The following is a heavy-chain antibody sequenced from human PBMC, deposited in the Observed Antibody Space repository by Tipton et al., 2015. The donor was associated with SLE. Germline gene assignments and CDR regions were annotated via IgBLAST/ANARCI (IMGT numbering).Heavy chain of an antibody. D-gene: IGHD6-13*01. Sequence: SLRLSCAASGFTFSSYWMSWVRQAPGKGLEWVANIKQDGSEKYYADSVKGRFTISRDNAKNSLYLQMNSLRAEDTAVYYCARDREGSNWYEKYYYCGMDVCGQGATVAVSS. J-gene: IGHJ6*02. CDR1: GFTFSSYW. CDR3: ARDREGSNWYEKYYYCGMDV. V-gene: IGHV3-7*01. CDR2: IKQDGSEK.